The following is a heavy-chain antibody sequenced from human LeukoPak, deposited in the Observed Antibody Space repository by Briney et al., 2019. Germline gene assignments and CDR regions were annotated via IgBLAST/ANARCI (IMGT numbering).Heavy chain of an antibody. D-gene: IGHD3-22*01. CDR2: IYYSGST. J-gene: IGHJ4*02. CDR3: ARRAYYYDS. CDR1: GGSISSRY. Sequence: SETLSLTCTVSGGSISSRYWSWIRQPPGKGLEWIGYIYYSGSTNYNPSLKSRVTISVDRSRNQFFLKLSSVTAADTAVYYCARRAYYYDSWGQGTLVTVSS. V-gene: IGHV4-59*11.